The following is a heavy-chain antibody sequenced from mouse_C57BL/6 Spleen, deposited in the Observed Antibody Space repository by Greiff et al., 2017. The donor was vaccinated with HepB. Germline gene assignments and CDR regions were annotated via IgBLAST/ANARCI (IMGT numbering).Heavy chain of an antibody. D-gene: IGHD1-1*01. V-gene: IGHV5-4*01. CDR2: ISDDGSYT. CDR1: GFTFSSYA. Sequence: EVQLVESGGGLVKPGGSLKLSCAASGFTFSSYAMSWVRQTPEKRLEWVATISDDGSYTYYPDNVKGRFTISRNNAKNNLYLQMSHLKSEDTAMYYCARDTTVVATFYYFDYWGQGTTLTVSS. J-gene: IGHJ2*01. CDR3: ARDTTVVATFYYFDY.